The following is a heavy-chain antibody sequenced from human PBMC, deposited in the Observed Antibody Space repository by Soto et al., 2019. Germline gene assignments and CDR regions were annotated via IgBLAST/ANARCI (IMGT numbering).Heavy chain of an antibody. D-gene: IGHD3-22*01. CDR2: IYYTGST. Sequence: SETLSLTCTVSGGSISSGSHYYSWIRQHPGKGLEWFGNIYYTGSTYYNPSLKSRVSISVDTSKNQFSLKLSSVTAADTAVYYCARYRDCDSSKCDVYYFDSWGQGALVTVSS. CDR1: GGSISSGSHY. CDR3: ARYRDCDSSKCDVYYFDS. J-gene: IGHJ4*02. V-gene: IGHV4-31*03.